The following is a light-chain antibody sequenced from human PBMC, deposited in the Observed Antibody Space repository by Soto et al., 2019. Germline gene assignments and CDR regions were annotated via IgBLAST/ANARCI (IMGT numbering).Light chain of an antibody. CDR1: SSNIGSNV. Sequence: HSVLTQPPSASGTPGQRVTISCSGSSSNIGSNVVNWYQQLPGTAPKLLIYSSNQRPSGVPDRISGSKSGTSASLAISGLQSEDEADYYCAAWDDSLNGVVFGGGTKLTVL. J-gene: IGLJ2*01. V-gene: IGLV1-44*01. CDR3: AAWDDSLNGVV. CDR2: SSN.